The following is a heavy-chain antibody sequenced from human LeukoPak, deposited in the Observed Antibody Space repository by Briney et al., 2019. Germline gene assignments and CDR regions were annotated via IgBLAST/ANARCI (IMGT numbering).Heavy chain of an antibody. CDR3: AKTYYYDSSGPDY. CDR1: GFTFSSYA. D-gene: IGHD3-22*01. J-gene: IGHJ4*02. V-gene: IGHV3-23*01. CDR2: ISGSGGST. Sequence: GGSLRLSCAASGFTFSSYAMSWVRQAPGKGLECVSAISGSGGSTYYADSVKGRFTISRDNSKNTLYLQMNSLRAEDTAVYYCAKTYYYDSSGPDYWGQGTLVTVSS.